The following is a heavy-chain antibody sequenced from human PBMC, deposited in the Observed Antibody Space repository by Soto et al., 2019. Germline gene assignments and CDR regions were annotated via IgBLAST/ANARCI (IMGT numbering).Heavy chain of an antibody. CDR2: INPNSGGT. J-gene: IGHJ6*02. CDR3: ARGPPYCSGGSCYYNRYYYYGMDV. V-gene: IGHV1-2*04. D-gene: IGHD2-15*01. Sequence: ASVKVSCKASGYTFTGYYMHWVRQAPGQGLEWMGWINPNSGGTNYAQKFQGWVTMTRDTSISTAYMELSRLRSDDTAVYYCARGPPYCSGGSCYYNRYYYYGMDVWGQGTTVTVSS. CDR1: GYTFTGYY.